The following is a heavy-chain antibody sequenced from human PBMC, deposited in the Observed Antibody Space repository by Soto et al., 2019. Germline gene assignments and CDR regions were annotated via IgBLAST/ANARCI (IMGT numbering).Heavy chain of an antibody. CDR2: ISAYNVKT. J-gene: IGHJ6*04. CDR3: ARDVRGHYYYYGMDV. CDR1: GYTFTSYG. Sequence: QVQLVQSGAEVKKPGASVKVSCKASGYTFTSYGISWGRQAPGQGLEWMGWISAYNVKTNYAQRLQGRVTMTTDTSTSTLYMELRSLRSDDTAVYYCARDVRGHYYYYGMDVWGKGNTVTVSS. D-gene: IGHD5-12*01. V-gene: IGHV1-18*01.